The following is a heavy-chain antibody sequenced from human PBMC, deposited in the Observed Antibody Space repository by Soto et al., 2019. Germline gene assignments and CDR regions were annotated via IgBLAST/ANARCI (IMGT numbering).Heavy chain of an antibody. CDR1: GYTFTSYG. Sequence: QVQLVQSGAEVKKPGASVKVSCKASGYTFTSYGISWVRQAPGQGLEWMGWISAYNGNTNYAQKLQGRVTMTTDTATSTAYMALRSLRSDDTAVYYCARDVIEYRLEVQGYYFDYWGQGTLVTVSS. CDR3: ARDVIEYRLEVQGYYFDY. D-gene: IGHD3-10*01. V-gene: IGHV1-18*01. J-gene: IGHJ4*02. CDR2: ISAYNGNT.